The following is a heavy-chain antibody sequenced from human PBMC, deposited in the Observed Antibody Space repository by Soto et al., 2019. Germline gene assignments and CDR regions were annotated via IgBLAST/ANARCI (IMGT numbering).Heavy chain of an antibody. D-gene: IGHD3-9*01. V-gene: IGHV4-31*09. CDR3: QASDTATYYCTKGAERTVQRFLDWVCGH. J-gene: IGHJ4*02. CDR2: IYYSGST. Sequence: PSETLSLTCTVSGGTISSGGYYWSWIRQHPGKGLEWIVYIYYSGSTNYNLSLKNRVTISVDTSKNQFSLKLTSVTAYLQWNSLQASDTATYYCTKGAERTVQRFLDWVCGHWGQGTPVTVSS. CDR1: GGTISSGGYY.